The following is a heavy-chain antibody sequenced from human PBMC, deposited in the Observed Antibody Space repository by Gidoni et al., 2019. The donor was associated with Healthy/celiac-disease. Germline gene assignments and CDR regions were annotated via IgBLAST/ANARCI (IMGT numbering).Heavy chain of an antibody. Sequence: VQLQESGPGLVKPSQTLSLTCTVSGGSIRSGGYYWTWIRRHPGKGLEWIGHIYYSGSTYYNPSLKCRDSISVDTSKNQYSLELSSVTAASTAVYYCARGLVSSSSLDHWGQGLLVIVSS. J-gene: IGHJ4*02. D-gene: IGHD6-6*01. V-gene: IGHV4-31*03. CDR2: IYYSGST. CDR3: ARGLVSSSSLDH. CDR1: GGSIRSGGYY.